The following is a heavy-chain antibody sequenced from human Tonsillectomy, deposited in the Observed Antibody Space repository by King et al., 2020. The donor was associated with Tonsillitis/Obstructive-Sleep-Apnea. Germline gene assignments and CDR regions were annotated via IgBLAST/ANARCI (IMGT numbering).Heavy chain of an antibody. CDR1: GFTFSSYA. D-gene: IGHD3-3*01. V-gene: IGHV3-23*04. CDR2: ISASGDST. CDR3: AKVRFGYDIWGAWNLDY. Sequence: VQLVESGGGLVQPGGSLRLSCAASGFTFSSYAMSWVRQAPGKGLEWVSGISASGDSTYYADSVKGRFTISRDNSKNMLYLQMNSLRAEDTAVYYCAKVRFGYDIWGAWNLDYWGQGTLVTVSS. J-gene: IGHJ4*02.